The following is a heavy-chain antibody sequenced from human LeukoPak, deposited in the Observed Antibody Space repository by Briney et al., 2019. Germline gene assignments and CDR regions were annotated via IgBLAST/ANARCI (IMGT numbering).Heavy chain of an antibody. CDR1: GFTFSSYA. CDR2: IYSGGST. V-gene: IGHV3-66*01. CDR3: AGYSSPFGFDY. Sequence: GGSLRLSCAASGFTFSSYAMSWVRQAPGKGLEWVSVIYSGGSTYYADSVKGRFTISRDNSRNTLYLQMNSLRAEDTAVYYCAGYSSPFGFDYWGQGTLVTVSS. J-gene: IGHJ4*02. D-gene: IGHD6-13*01.